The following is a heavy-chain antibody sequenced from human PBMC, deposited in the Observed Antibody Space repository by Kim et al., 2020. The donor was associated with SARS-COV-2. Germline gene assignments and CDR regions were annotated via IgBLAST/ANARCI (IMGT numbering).Heavy chain of an antibody. CDR1: GGSVSSGSYY. Sequence: SETLSLTCTVSGGSVSSGSYYWSWLRQPPGKGLEWIGYIYYSGSTNYNPSLKSRVTISVDTSKNQFSLKLSSVTAADTAVYYCARDLSSGWYFDSYYYYGMDVWGQGTTVTVSS. J-gene: IGHJ6*02. CDR2: IYYSGST. D-gene: IGHD6-19*01. CDR3: ARDLSSGWYFDSYYYYGMDV. V-gene: IGHV4-61*01.